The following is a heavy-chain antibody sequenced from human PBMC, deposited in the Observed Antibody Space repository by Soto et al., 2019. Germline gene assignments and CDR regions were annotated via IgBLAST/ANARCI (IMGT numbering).Heavy chain of an antibody. J-gene: IGHJ4*02. V-gene: IGHV3-23*01. Sequence: GGSLRLSCAASGFTFSSYAMSWVRQAPGKGLEWVSAISGSGGSTYYADSVKGRFTISRDNSKNTLYLQMNSLRAEDTAVYYCAKFISGYYDSSGYLDYWGQGTLVTVSS. D-gene: IGHD3-22*01. CDR2: ISGSGGST. CDR1: GFTFSSYA. CDR3: AKFISGYYDSSGYLDY.